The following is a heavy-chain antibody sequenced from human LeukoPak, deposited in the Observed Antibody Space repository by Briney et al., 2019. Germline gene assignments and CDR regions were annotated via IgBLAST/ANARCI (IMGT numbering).Heavy chain of an antibody. J-gene: IGHJ3*02. CDR3: ARDPRRHRGAFDI. CDR1: GFTFISYS. D-gene: IGHD1-14*01. Sequence: GGSLRLSCAVSGFTFISYSMNWVRQAPGKGLEWVSYISSDSSNIYYADSVNGRFTISRDNAKNSLYLQMNSLRAEDTAVYYCARDPRRHRGAFDIWGQGTMVSVSS. V-gene: IGHV3-48*01. CDR2: ISSDSSNI.